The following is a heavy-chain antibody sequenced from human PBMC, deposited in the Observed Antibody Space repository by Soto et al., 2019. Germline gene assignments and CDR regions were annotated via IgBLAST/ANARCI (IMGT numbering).Heavy chain of an antibody. J-gene: IGHJ4*02. CDR1: GFTFSNYG. V-gene: IGHV3-30*18. Sequence: GGSLRLSCAASGFTFSNYGIHWVRQAPGKGLEWVALISYDGSRKHYADSVKGRFTISRDNSKNTLDLQMNSLGAEDTAVYYCGKDGGRSVWDVDFWGEGTLVTVSS. D-gene: IGHD1-26*01. CDR2: ISYDGSRK. CDR3: GKDGGRSVWDVDF.